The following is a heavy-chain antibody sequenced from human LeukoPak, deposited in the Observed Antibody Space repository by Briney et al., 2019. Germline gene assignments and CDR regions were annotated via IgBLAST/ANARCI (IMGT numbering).Heavy chain of an antibody. CDR2: IYYSGST. CDR1: GGSISSSIYY. D-gene: IGHD2-2*01. Sequence: SETLSLTCTVSGGSISSSIYYWGWIRQPPGKGQERIGGIYYSGSTYYNPSLKSRVTISVDTSKNQFSLKLSSATAADTAVYYCARRTTQPLKRSWFDPWGQGTLVTVSS. J-gene: IGHJ5*02. V-gene: IGHV4-39*01. CDR3: ARRTTQPLKRSWFDP.